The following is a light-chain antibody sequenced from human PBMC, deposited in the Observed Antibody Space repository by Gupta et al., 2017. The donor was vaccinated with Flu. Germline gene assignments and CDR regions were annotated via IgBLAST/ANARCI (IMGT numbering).Light chain of an antibody. Sequence: EIVLTQSPATLSLSPGERATLSCRASQSISNCLVWYQQKPGQAPRLLIYDAFNRATGIPARFSGSGSGTDFTLTISSLEPEDFAVYYCQHRGSWSLTFGGGTQVEIK. CDR3: QHRGSWSLT. V-gene: IGKV3-11*01. J-gene: IGKJ4*01. CDR1: QSISNC. CDR2: DAF.